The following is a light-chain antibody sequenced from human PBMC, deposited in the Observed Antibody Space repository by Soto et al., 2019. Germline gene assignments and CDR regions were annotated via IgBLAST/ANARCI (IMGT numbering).Light chain of an antibody. CDR1: SSDVGRYTY. CDR2: NVS. Sequence: QSALTQPRSVSGSPGQSVTMSCTGTSSDVGRYTYVSWYQQHPGKAPKLIIYNVSKRPSGVPDRLSGSKSGNTASLTISGLQAEDEADYYCCSYAGTYTFGVFGGGTKLTVL. V-gene: IGLV2-11*01. J-gene: IGLJ3*02. CDR3: CSYAGTYTFGV.